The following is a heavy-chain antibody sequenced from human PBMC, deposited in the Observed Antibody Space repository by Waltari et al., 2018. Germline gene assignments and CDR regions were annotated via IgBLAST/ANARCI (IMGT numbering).Heavy chain of an antibody. J-gene: IGHJ6*02. CDR3: TTEGSTSTNYYYYYGMDV. CDR2: IKSKTDGGTT. Sequence: EVQLVESGGGLVKPGGSLRLSCAASGFTFSNAWMNWVRQAPGQGLEWVGRIKSKTDGGTTDYAAPVKGRFTISRDDSKNTLYLQMNSLKTEDTAVYYCTTEGSTSTNYYYYYGMDVWGQGTTVTVSS. V-gene: IGHV3-15*07. D-gene: IGHD2-2*01. CDR1: GFTFSNAW.